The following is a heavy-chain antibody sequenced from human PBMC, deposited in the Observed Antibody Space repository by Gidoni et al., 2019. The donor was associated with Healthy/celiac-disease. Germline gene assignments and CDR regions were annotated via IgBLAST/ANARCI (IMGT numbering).Heavy chain of an antibody. CDR2: MNPNSGNT. D-gene: IGHD3-9*01. Sequence: VQLVQSGAEVKTPAVSVNVSCNASGYTFTSYDLNWVRQATGQGLEWMGWMNPNSGNTGYAQKFQGRVTMTRNTSISTAYMELSSLRSEDTAVYYCARVGTGYYLYYYYYYMDVWGKGTTVTVSS. V-gene: IGHV1-8*01. CDR3: ARVGTGYYLYYYYYYMDV. J-gene: IGHJ6*03. CDR1: GYTFTSYD.